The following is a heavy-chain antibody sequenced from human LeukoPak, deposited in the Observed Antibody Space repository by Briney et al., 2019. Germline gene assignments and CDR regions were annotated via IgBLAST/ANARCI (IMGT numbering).Heavy chain of an antibody. CDR2: VYYSNT. Sequence: SETLSLTCTVYGASIGGYYWSWIRQTPGKGLECIGNVYYSNTNYNPSLKSRVTISVDTSKNQFSLKLSSVTAADTAVYYCARGHRRSIIAAAGTGWFDPWGQGTLVTVSS. CDR1: GASIGGYY. CDR3: ARGHRRSIIAAAGTGWFDP. V-gene: IGHV4-59*12. D-gene: IGHD6-13*01. J-gene: IGHJ5*02.